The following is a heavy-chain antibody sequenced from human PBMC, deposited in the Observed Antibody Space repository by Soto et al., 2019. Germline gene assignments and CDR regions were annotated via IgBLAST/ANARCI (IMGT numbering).Heavy chain of an antibody. J-gene: IGHJ6*02. CDR3: ATQTISYTWGV. V-gene: IGHV4-4*02. Sequence: QVQLQESGPGLVKPSETLSLTCTVSGAPITTTKWWAWVRLPPGKGLEWIGELSRGDERSSNPSLEGRFTMSLDKSNNHFSLKLTSVTAADTDIYSCATQTISYTWGVWGRGTSVTVSS. CDR2: LSRGDER. D-gene: IGHD3-16*01. CDR1: GAPITTTKW.